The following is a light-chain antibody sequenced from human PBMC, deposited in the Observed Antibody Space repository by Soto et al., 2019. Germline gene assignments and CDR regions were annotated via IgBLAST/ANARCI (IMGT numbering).Light chain of an antibody. Sequence: QSVLPQPPSASGTPGQRVTISCSGSSSNIGSNFVYWYQQFPGTAPKLLIYRNNQRPSGVPDRFSGSKSGTSASLAISGLPSEDEADYYCAAWDDSLSGWVFGGGTKLTVL. V-gene: IGLV1-47*01. CDR1: SSNIGSNF. J-gene: IGLJ3*02. CDR3: AAWDDSLSGWV. CDR2: RNN.